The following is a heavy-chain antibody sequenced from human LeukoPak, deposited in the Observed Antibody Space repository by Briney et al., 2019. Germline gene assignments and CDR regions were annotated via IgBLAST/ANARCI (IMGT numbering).Heavy chain of an antibody. J-gene: IGHJ4*02. D-gene: IGHD3-10*01. Sequence: GASVKVSCKASGYTFTGYYMHWVRQAPGQGLEWMGWINPNSGGTNYAQKFQGRVTMTRDTSISTAYMELSRLRSDDTAVYYCARAATYYYGSGSPTALDYWGQGTLATVSS. V-gene: IGHV1-2*02. CDR2: INPNSGGT. CDR3: ARAATYYYGSGSPTALDY. CDR1: GYTFTGYY.